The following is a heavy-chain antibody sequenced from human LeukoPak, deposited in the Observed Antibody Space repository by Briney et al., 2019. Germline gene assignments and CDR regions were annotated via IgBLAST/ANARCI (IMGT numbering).Heavy chain of an antibody. V-gene: IGHV3-7*01. CDR2: IKKDGSEK. CDR3: ARDMPPGVGVVTAPGWFDP. CDR1: GFTFSSDW. D-gene: IGHD2-21*02. Sequence: GGSLRLSCAASGFTFSSDWMSWVRQAPGKGLEWVANIKKDGSEKYYVDSVKGRFTISRDNAKNSLYLQMNSLRAEDTAVYYCARDMPPGVGVVTAPGWFDPWGQGTLVTVSS. J-gene: IGHJ5*02.